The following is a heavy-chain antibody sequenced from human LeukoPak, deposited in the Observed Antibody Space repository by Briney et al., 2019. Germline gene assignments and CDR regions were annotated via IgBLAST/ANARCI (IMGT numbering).Heavy chain of an antibody. V-gene: IGHV3-66*02. J-gene: IGHJ4*02. D-gene: IGHD1-26*01. CDR3: ARDRRSGSPRGGWDY. CDR2: IYSGGST. CDR1: GFTVSSNY. Sequence: RPGGSLRLSCAASGFTVSSNYMSWVRQAPGKGLEWVSVIYSGGSTYYADSVKGRFTISRDNSKNTLYLQMNSLRAEDTAVYYCARDRRSGSPRGGWDYWGQGTLVTVSS.